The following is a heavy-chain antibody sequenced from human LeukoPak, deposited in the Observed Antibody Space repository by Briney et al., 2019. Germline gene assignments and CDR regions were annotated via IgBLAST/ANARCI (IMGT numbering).Heavy chain of an antibody. D-gene: IGHD4-17*01. CDR3: ARSNNDGDYLGVGFDY. J-gene: IGHJ4*02. CDR1: GYTFSSYA. Sequence: ASVKVSCKASGYTFSSYAMNWVRQAPGHGLEWMGWINTNTGNPTYAQGFTGRFVFSLDTSVSTAYLQISSLQAEDTAVYYRARSNNDGDYLGVGFDYWGQGTLVTVSS. V-gene: IGHV7-4-1*02. CDR2: INTNTGNP.